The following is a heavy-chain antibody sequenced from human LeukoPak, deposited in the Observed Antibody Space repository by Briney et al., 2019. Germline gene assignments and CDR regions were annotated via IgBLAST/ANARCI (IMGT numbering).Heavy chain of an antibody. D-gene: IGHD3-22*01. Sequence: PSETLSLTCTVSGGSISSYYWCWIRQPAGRGLEWIGRIYISGSTNYNPSLKSRVTMSVDTSKNQFSLKLSSVTAADTAVYYGARSLLCDDSSGYQRYYFDYWGRGTLVTVSA. V-gene: IGHV4-4*07. CDR2: IYISGST. CDR1: GGSISSYY. J-gene: IGHJ4*02. CDR3: ARSLLCDDSSGYQRYYFDY.